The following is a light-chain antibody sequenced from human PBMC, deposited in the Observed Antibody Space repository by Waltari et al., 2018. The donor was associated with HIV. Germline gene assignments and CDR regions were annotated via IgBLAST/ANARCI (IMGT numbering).Light chain of an antibody. CDR1: RSTIAAGYH. Sequence: SVLTHPPSVSDAPGPWVNISFSGVRSTIAAGYHAHWCQQLPGTAPKLLIYGNSNRPSGVPDRFSGSKSGTSASLAITGLQAEDEADYHCQSHDSSLSGYVFETGTKVTVL. CDR2: GNS. J-gene: IGLJ1*01. CDR3: QSHDSSLSGYV. V-gene: IGLV1-40*02.